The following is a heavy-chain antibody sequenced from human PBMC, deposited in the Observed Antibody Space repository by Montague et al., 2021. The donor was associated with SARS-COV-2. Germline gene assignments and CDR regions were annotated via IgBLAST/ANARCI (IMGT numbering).Heavy chain of an antibody. Sequence: SETLSLTCTVSGGSISSSSYYWGWIRQPPGKGLEWIGSIYYSGSTYYXPSLKSRVTISVDTSKNQFSLKLSSVTAADTAVYYCARHDDILTTYYYYYGMDVWGQGTTVTVSS. CDR3: ARHDDILTTYYYYYGMDV. CDR1: GGSISSSSYY. D-gene: IGHD3-9*01. V-gene: IGHV4-39*01. CDR2: IYYSGST. J-gene: IGHJ6*02.